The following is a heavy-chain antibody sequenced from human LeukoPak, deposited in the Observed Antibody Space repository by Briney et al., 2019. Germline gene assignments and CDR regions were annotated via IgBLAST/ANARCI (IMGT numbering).Heavy chain of an antibody. CDR1: GFTFYNYV. J-gene: IGHJ6*02. CDR3: ARFLGRITISGVVPYGMDV. CDR2: ISVNGGRA. D-gene: IGHD3-3*01. Sequence: GGSLRLSCAASGFTFYNYVMSWVRQTPGKGLEWVSLISVNGGRAIYSDSVKGRFTISRHSSKNTLYLQMNSLRGEDTAVYYCARFLGRITISGVVPYGMDVWGQGTTVTVSS. V-gene: IGHV3-23*01.